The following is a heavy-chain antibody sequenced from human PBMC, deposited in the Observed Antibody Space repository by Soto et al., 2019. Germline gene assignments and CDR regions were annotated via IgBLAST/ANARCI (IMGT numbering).Heavy chain of an antibody. CDR3: TTDNYSNYYYYYYMDV. D-gene: IGHD4-4*01. CDR1: GFTFSNAW. V-gene: IGHV3-15*01. Sequence: GGSLRLSCAASGFTFSNAWMSWVRQAPGKGLEWVGRIKSKTDGGTTDYAAPVKGRFTISRDDSKNTLYLQMNSLKTEDTAVYYCTTDNYSNYYYYYYMDVWGKGTTVTVS. J-gene: IGHJ6*03. CDR2: IKSKTDGGTT.